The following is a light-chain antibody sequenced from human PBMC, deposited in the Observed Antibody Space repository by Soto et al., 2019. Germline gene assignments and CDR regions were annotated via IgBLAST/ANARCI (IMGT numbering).Light chain of an antibody. CDR2: EVT. J-gene: IGLJ3*02. V-gene: IGLV2-14*01. Sequence: QSVLTQPASVSGSPGQSITISCTGTSSDVGGYNYVSWFQQHPGKAPKLLIYEVTNRPSGVSNRFSGSKSGNTASLTISGLQAEDEGDYYCTSYRRPDSGVFGGGTKLTVL. CDR3: TSYRRPDSGV. CDR1: SSDVGGYNY.